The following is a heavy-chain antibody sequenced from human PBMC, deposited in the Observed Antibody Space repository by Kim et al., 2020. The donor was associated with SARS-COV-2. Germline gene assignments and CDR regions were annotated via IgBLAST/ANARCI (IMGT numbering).Heavy chain of an antibody. CDR3: AKAVSGGYVGTDAFDI. CDR1: GFTFSRFA. D-gene: IGHD1-26*01. Sequence: GGSLRLSCATSGFTFSRFAMNWFRQAPGKGLEWVSAIGGSGGTTYYAESVKDRFTNSRDNSKNTVFLNMRSLRVKDTAVYYCAKAVSGGYVGTDAFDIWGQGTMVTVSS. J-gene: IGHJ3*02. V-gene: IGHV3-23*01. CDR2: IGGSGGTT.